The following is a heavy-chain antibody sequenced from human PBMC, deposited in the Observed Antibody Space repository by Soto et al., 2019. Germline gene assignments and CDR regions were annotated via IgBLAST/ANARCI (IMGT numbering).Heavy chain of an antibody. V-gene: IGHV4-38-2*01. Sequence: SETLSLTCAVSGYSISSGYYCGCIRQPPGKGLEWVGSIYHSGSTYYNPSLKSRVTISVDTSKNQFSLKLSSVTAADTAVYYCARPAARGPSAFDIWGQGTMVTVSS. J-gene: IGHJ3*02. CDR2: IYHSGST. CDR3: ARPAARGPSAFDI. CDR1: GYSISSGYY. D-gene: IGHD6-6*01.